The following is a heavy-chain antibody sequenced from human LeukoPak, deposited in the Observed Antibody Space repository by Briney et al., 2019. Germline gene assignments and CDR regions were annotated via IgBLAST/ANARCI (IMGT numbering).Heavy chain of an antibody. V-gene: IGHV3-23*01. J-gene: IGHJ4*02. CDR3: AKSRYTISNTNDY. CDR1: GFTFSNYA. CDR2: ITSGGST. Sequence: GGSLRLSCAASGFTFSNYAMSWVRQAPGKGLQWVSTITSGGSTYYADSVKGRFTISRDSPKNTLYLQMNSLRAEDTAVYYCAKSRYTISNTNDYWGQGTLVTVSS. D-gene: IGHD2-2*02.